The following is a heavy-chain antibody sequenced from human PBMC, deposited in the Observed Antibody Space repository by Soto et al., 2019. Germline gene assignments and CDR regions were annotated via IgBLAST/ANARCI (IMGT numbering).Heavy chain of an antibody. D-gene: IGHD1-20*01. CDR3: ARSIRGPRRFNGMDV. CDR2: IERDDDDR. J-gene: IGHJ6*02. Sequence: SGPTLVNPTETLTLTCTFSGFSLTSPGMCVSWIRQPPGKALEWLALIERDDDDRYYSTSLKTRLTISKDTRKNQVVLTMANMDPADTGTYYCARSIRGPRRFNGMDVWGQGTTVTVSS. CDR1: GFSLTSPGMC. V-gene: IGHV2-70*13.